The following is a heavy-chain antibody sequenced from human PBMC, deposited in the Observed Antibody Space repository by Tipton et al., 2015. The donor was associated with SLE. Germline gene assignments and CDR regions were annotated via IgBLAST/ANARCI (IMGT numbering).Heavy chain of an antibody. D-gene: IGHD5-12*01. J-gene: IGHJ1*01. CDR3: AKSGFGRGSYFHH. Sequence: TLSLTCTATGDSVTSSGYYWSWIRQHPGKGLEWIGFISYDGRTKYNPSLKSRVTLSVDTSKNQFSLRLNSVTAADTAVYYCAKSGFGRGSYFHHWGQGTLVSVSS. CDR1: GDSVTSSGYY. CDR2: ISYDGRT. V-gene: IGHV4-31*03.